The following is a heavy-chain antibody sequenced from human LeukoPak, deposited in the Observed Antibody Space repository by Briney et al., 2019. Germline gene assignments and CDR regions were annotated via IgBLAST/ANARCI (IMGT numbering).Heavy chain of an antibody. CDR2: ISGSGGST. CDR3: AKGRYYHDNSDAFEI. CDR1: GFTFSSYA. J-gene: IGHJ3*02. Sequence: GGSLRLSCAASGFTFSSYAISWVRQAPGKGLEWVSAISGSGGSTYYADSVKGRFTISRDNSKNTLYLQMNSMRAEDTAVYQCAKGRYYHDNSDAFEIWGQGTMVTVSS. V-gene: IGHV3-23*01. D-gene: IGHD3-22*01.